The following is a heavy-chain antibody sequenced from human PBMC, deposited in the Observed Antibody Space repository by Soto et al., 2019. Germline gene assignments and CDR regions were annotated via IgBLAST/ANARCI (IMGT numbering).Heavy chain of an antibody. Sequence: EVQLVESGGGLVQPGGSLRLSCAASGFTFSSYDMHWVRQATGKGLEWVSAIGTAGDTYYPGSVKGRFTISRENAKNSLYLQMNSLRAEDTAVYYCARVMGYSGSYVGPYNYYYGMDVWGQGTTVTVSS. J-gene: IGHJ6*02. V-gene: IGHV3-13*01. D-gene: IGHD1-26*01. CDR2: IGTAGDT. CDR1: GFTFSSYD. CDR3: ARVMGYSGSYVGPYNYYYGMDV.